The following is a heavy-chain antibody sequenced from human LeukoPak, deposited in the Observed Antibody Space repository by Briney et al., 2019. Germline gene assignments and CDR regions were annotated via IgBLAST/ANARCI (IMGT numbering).Heavy chain of an antibody. J-gene: IGHJ4*02. CDR1: GGSISSGSYY. Sequence: SETLSLTCTVSGGSISSGSYYWSWIRQPAGKGLEWIGRIYTSGSTNYNPSLKSRVTISVDTSKNQFSLKLSSVTAADTAVYYCASFWSGYHHYFDYWGQGTLVTVSS. D-gene: IGHD3-3*01. V-gene: IGHV4-61*02. CDR2: IYTSGST. CDR3: ASFWSGYHHYFDY.